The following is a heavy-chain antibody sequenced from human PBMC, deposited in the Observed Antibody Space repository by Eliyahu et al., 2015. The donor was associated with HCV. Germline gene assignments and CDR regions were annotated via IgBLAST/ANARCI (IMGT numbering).Heavy chain of an antibody. CDR1: GFXFSSYG. Sequence: QVQLVESGGGVVQPGXSLRLSCAASGFXFSSYGMHWVRQAPGKGLEWVAVIWYDGSNKYYADSVKGRFTISRDNSKNTLYLQMNSLRAEDTAVYYCARDGYCSGGSCYPLFDYWGQGTLVTVSS. D-gene: IGHD2-15*01. V-gene: IGHV3-33*01. CDR2: IWYDGSNK. CDR3: ARDGYCSGGSCYPLFDY. J-gene: IGHJ4*02.